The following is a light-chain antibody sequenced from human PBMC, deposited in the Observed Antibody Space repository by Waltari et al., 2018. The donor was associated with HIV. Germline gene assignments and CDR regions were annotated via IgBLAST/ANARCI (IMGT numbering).Light chain of an antibody. Sequence: DIQLTQSPSSLSVSVGDRVTITCQASQDINNYLNWYQQRPGKAPKVLIYDASILEAGVPSRFSGRGSGTDFTLTISSLQPEDSATYYCQQYDNLYTFGQGTKLELK. V-gene: IGKV1-33*01. CDR3: QQYDNLYT. CDR2: DAS. CDR1: QDINNY. J-gene: IGKJ2*01.